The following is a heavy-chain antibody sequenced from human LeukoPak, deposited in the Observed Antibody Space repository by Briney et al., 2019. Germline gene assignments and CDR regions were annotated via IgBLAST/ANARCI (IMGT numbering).Heavy chain of an antibody. V-gene: IGHV4-59*01. CDR1: GGSISRYY. CDR2: IYYSGNI. J-gene: IGHJ4*02. CDR3: ARETPGAGHFDY. Sequence: SETLSLTCTVSGGSISRYYWSWIRQPPGKGLECIGYIYYSGNINYNPSLKSRVTISVDTSKNQFSLNLSSVTAADTAVYYCARETPGAGHFDYWGQGSLVTVSS. D-gene: IGHD7-27*01.